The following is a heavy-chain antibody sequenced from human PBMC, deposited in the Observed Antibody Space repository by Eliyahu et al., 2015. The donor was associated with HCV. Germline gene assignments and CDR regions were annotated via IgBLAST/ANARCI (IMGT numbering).Heavy chain of an antibody. D-gene: IGHD2-15*01. CDR1: GFSLXXXXVG. V-gene: IGHV2-5*02. J-gene: IGHJ5*02. Sequence: QITLKESGPTLVKPTQTLTLTCTFSGFSLXXXXVGVGWIRQPPGKALEWLALIYWDDDKRYSPSLXSRLTITKDTSKNQVVLTMTNMDPVDTATYYCAHRPYCSGGSCHGWGPWGQGTLVTVSS. CDR3: AHRPYCSGGSCHGWGP. CDR2: IYWDDDK.